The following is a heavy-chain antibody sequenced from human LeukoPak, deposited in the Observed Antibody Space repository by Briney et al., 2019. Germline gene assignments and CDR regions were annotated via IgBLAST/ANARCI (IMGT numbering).Heavy chain of an antibody. CDR1: GGSISSSSYC. Sequence: SETLSLTCTVSGGSISSSSYCWGWIRQPPGKGLEGIGGIYYGGSTYYNPSLKSRVTISVDTSKNQSSLKLSSLTAADTAVYYCARITIFGVVTTYYYYYYMDVWGKGTTVTVSS. V-gene: IGHV4-39*07. CDR2: IYYGGST. CDR3: ARITIFGVVTTYYYYYYMDV. D-gene: IGHD3-3*01. J-gene: IGHJ6*03.